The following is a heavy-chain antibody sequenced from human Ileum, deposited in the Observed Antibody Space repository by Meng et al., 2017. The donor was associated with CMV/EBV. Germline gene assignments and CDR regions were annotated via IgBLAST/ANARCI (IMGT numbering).Heavy chain of an antibody. CDR2: INPNSGST. CDR1: GSTFTDCY. Sequence: SENVSCKASGSTFTDCYMQWVRQAPGQGLEWMGWINPNSGSTNYVQKFQGRVTRNRDTSISTTYMELSRLTSDDTAVYYCARDRSITSSSTSCYAVGRWFDHWGQGTLVTVSS. CDR3: ARDRSITSSSTSCYAVGRWFDH. V-gene: IGHV1-2*02. D-gene: IGHD2-2*01. J-gene: IGHJ5*02.